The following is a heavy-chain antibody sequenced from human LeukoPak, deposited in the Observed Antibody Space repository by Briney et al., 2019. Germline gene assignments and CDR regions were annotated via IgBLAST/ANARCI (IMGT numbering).Heavy chain of an antibody. CDR2: INPSGGST. CDR1: GYTFTSYY. CDR3: AYDFWSGYFTEGSYGMDV. V-gene: IGHV1-46*01. J-gene: IGHJ6*02. D-gene: IGHD3-3*01. Sequence: ASVKVSCKASGYTFTSYYMHWVRQAPGQGLEWMGIINPSGGSTSYAQKFQGRVTMTRDTSTSTVYMELSSLRSEDTAVYYCAYDFWSGYFTEGSYGMDVWGQGTTVTVSS.